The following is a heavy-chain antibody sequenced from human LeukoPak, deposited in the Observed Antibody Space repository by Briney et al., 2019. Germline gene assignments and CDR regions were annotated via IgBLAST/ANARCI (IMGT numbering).Heavy chain of an antibody. J-gene: IGHJ4*02. Sequence: PGGSLRLSCAASGFTFSSYNMNWVRQAPGKGLEWVSYITSGGSTIYYADSVKGRFTISRDNAKNSLYLQMNSLRAEDTAVYYCASGTYYDILTGFHTRMGDYWGQGTLVTVSS. CDR1: GFTFSSYN. CDR2: ITSGGSTI. CDR3: ASGTYYDILTGFHTRMGDY. D-gene: IGHD3-9*01. V-gene: IGHV3-48*01.